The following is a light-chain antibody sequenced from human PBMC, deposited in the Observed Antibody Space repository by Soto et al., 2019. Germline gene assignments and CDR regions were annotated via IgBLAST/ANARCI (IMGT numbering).Light chain of an antibody. V-gene: IGKV2D-30*01. CDR1: QGLLFLDGNTY. J-gene: IGKJ1*01. Sequence: DVVMTQSPLSLTVTLGQPASISCRSSQGLLFLDGNTYLSRFHQRPGQSPRRLIYKISNWDSGVSDRFSGSGSGSSFTLTISRVEAEDVGIYYCMQGTYWPPTFGQGTKVDIK. CDR2: KIS. CDR3: MQGTYWPPT.